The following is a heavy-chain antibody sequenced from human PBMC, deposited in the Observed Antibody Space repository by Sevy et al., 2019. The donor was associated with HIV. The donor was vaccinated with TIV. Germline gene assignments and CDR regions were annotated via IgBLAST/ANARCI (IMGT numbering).Heavy chain of an antibody. CDR3: ARSGYSYGPNYYYYYMDV. V-gene: IGHV4-39*01. Sequence: SETLSLTCTVSGGSISSSSYYWGWIRQPPGKGLEWIGSIYYSGSTYYNPSLKSRVTISVDTSKNQFSLKLSSVTAADTAVYYCARSGYSYGPNYYYYYMDVWQRDHGHRLL. J-gene: IGHJ6*03. CDR1: GGSISSSSYY. D-gene: IGHD5-18*01. CDR2: IYYSGST.